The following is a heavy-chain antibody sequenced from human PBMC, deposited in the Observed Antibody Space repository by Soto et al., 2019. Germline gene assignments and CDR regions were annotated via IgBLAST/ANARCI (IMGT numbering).Heavy chain of an antibody. CDR2: INHSGST. CDR3: ARNPPIAAAGRGDWFDP. V-gene: IGHV4-34*01. J-gene: IGHJ5*02. Sequence: PSETLSLTCAVYGGSFSGYYWSWIRQPPGKGLEWIGEINHSGSTNYNPSLKSRVTISVDTSKNQFSLKLSSVTAADTAVYYCARNPPIAAAGRGDWFDPWGQGTLVTAPQ. D-gene: IGHD6-13*01. CDR1: GGSFSGYY.